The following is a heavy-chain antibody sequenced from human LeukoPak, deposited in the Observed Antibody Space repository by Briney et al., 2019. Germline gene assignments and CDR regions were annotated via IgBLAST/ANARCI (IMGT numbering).Heavy chain of an antibody. Sequence: SVKVSCKASGGTFSSYAISWVRQAPGQGLEWMGGIIPIFGTANYAQKFQGRVTITTDESTSTAYMELSSLRSEDTAVYYCAIPGDYYGSGSYYNDNDYWGQGTLVTVSS. CDR1: GGTFSSYA. CDR2: IIPIFGTA. D-gene: IGHD3-10*01. J-gene: IGHJ4*02. V-gene: IGHV1-69*05. CDR3: AIPGDYYGSGSYYNDNDY.